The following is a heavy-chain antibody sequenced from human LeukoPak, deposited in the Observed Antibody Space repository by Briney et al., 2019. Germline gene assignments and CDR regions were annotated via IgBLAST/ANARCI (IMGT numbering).Heavy chain of an antibody. J-gene: IGHJ6*03. Sequence: GGSLRLSCAASGFTFSSYRMNWVRQAPGKGLEWVSYISSSSSTIYYADSVKGRFTISRDNAENSLYLQMNSLRAEDTAVYYCAREHYFYHMDGWGEGTTVTVSS. CDR1: GFTFSSYR. V-gene: IGHV3-48*04. CDR2: ISSSSSTI. CDR3: AREHYFYHMDG.